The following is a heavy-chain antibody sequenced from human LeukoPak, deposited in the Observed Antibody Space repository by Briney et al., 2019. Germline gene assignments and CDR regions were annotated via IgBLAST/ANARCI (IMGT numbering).Heavy chain of an antibody. V-gene: IGHV3-23*01. CDR1: GFTFSSYA. CDR3: AKNNHYSGYDWGNDY. CDR2: ISGSGGGT. Sequence: PGGSLRLSCAASGFTFSSYAMSWVRQAPGKGLEWVSAISGSGGGTYYADSVKGRFTISRDDSKNTLYLQMNSLRAEDTAVYYCAKNNHYSGYDWGNDYWGQGTLVTVSS. J-gene: IGHJ4*02. D-gene: IGHD5-12*01.